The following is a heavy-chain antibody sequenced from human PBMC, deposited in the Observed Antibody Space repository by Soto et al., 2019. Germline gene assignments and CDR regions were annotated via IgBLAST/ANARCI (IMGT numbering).Heavy chain of an antibody. CDR1: GFSFSDYT. D-gene: IGHD2-2*01. Sequence: EVQLVESGGGLVKPGGSLRLSCAASGFSFSDYTMNWVRQAPGKGLEWGSSISGSNSYTYYADSLKGRFNVSRDNAEKSLYLQMHSLRAEDTAVYYFARDGAFCSGTGCRDYYHYMDFWGKGTTVTVSS. V-gene: IGHV3-21*01. CDR3: ARDGAFCSGTGCRDYYHYMDF. CDR2: ISGSNSYT. J-gene: IGHJ6*03.